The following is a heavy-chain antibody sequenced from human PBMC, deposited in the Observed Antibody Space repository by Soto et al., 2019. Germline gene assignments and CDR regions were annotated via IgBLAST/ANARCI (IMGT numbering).Heavy chain of an antibody. CDR3: VRYGVAATY. J-gene: IGHJ4*02. D-gene: IGHD2-8*01. V-gene: IGHV1-8*01. CDR2: MNPNSGNT. CDR1: GYTFTTYN. Sequence: ASVKVSCKASGYTFTTYNINWVRQATGQGLEWMGWMNPNSGNTGYAQKFQDRITLTRDTSITTVYMELSSLRSDDTAVYFCVRYGVAATYWGQGTQVTVSS.